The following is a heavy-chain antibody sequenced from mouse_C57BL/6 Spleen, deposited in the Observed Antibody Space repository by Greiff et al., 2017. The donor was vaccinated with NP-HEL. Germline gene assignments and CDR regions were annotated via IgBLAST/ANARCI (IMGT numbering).Heavy chain of an antibody. CDR2: ISDGGSYT. J-gene: IGHJ1*03. Sequence: DVKLVESGGGLVKPGGSLKLSCAASGFTFSSYAMSWVRQTPVKRLEWVATISDGGSYTYYPDNVKGRFTISRDNAKNNLYLQMSQLKSEDTAMYYCARDYDWYFDVWGTGTTVTVSS. V-gene: IGHV5-4*01. CDR3: ARDYDWYFDV. CDR1: GFTFSSYA. D-gene: IGHD2-12*01.